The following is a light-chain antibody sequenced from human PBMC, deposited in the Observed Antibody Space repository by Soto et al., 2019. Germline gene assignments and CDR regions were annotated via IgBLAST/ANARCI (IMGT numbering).Light chain of an antibody. J-gene: IGKJ1*01. V-gene: IGKV1-5*03. CDR2: KAS. CDR3: QQYTHSPST. Sequence: DIQMTQSPSSLSASVGERVTVTCRASQSISIWLAWYQQRPGKAPKLLIYKASSLQTGVPSRFSGSGSGTDFTLTISSLQPDDFALYYCQQYTHSPSTFGQGTRVDLK. CDR1: QSISIW.